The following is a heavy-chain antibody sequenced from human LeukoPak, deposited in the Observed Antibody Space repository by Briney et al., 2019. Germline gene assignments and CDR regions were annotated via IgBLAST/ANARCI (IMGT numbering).Heavy chain of an antibody. CDR2: INPSGGAT. D-gene: IGHD6-25*01. V-gene: IGHV1-46*01. J-gene: IGHJ4*02. CDR1: GYTFTSYY. Sequence: GASVKVSCKASGYTFTSYYLHWVRQAPGQGLEWMGMINPSGGATSYTQKFQGRITMTRDMSTSTVYMALNSLRSDDTAVYYCAKVVAAGDQTNYFDYWGRGTLFTV. CDR3: AKVVAAGDQTNYFDY.